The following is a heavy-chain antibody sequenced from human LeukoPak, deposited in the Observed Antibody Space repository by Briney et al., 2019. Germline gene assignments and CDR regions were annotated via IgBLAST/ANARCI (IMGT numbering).Heavy chain of an antibody. CDR1: GYTFTSYY. J-gene: IGHJ4*01. Sequence: GASVKVSCKASGYTFTSYYMHWVRQAPGQGLEWMGIINPSGGGTNYAQKFQGRVTMTRDTSISTAYMELSRLRSDDTAVYYCARDLFRNGKELVDYWGQGTLVTVSS. V-gene: IGHV1-2*02. CDR3: ARDLFRNGKELVDY. CDR2: INPSGGGT. D-gene: IGHD3-10*01.